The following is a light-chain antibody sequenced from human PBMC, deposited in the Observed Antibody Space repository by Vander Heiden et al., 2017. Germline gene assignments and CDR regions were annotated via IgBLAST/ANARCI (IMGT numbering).Light chain of an antibody. CDR1: QGISNY. CDR2: AAS. Sequence: DIQMTQSPSSLSASVGDRVTITCRASQGISNYLAWYQQKPGKVPKLLIYAASTSQSGVPSRFSGSASGTDFTLTIRSLHPEDVATYYCQKDNSARFTFGGGTKVEIK. CDR3: QKDNSARFT. J-gene: IGKJ4*01. V-gene: IGKV1-27*01.